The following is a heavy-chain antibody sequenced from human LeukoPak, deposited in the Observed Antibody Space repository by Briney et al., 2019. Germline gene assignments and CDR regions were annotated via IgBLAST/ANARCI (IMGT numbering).Heavy chain of an antibody. CDR1: GFTFSDHY. J-gene: IGHJ4*02. CDR2: TRNKANSYTT. V-gene: IGHV3-72*01. CDR3: AIEPGFDSGTY. D-gene: IGHD3-10*01. Sequence: GGSLRLSCAASGFTFSDHYMDWVRQAPGKGLEWVGRTRNKANSYTTEYAASVKGRFTISRDDSKNSLYLQMNSLKTEDTAVYYCAIEPGFDSGTYGGQGTLVTDSS.